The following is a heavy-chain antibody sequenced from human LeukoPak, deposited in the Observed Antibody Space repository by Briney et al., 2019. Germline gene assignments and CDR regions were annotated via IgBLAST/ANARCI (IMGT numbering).Heavy chain of an antibody. CDR3: ARRRIVVPAAVTHSHWFDP. D-gene: IGHD2-2*01. J-gene: IGHJ5*02. CDR2: MNPYSGNT. V-gene: IGHV1-8*01. CDR1: GYSFTSYD. Sequence: VASVKVSCKASGYSFTSYDINWVRQATGQGPEWMGWMNPYSGNTGYAQKFQGRVTMTRNTSISTAYMELSSLRSEDTAVYYCARRRIVVPAAVTHSHWFDPWGQGTLVTVSS.